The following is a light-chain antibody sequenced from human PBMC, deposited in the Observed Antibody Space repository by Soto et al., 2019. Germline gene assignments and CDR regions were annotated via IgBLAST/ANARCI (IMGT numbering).Light chain of an antibody. J-gene: IGKJ1*01. V-gene: IGKV3-15*01. CDR3: QQYNNWPPALT. Sequence: LMTQSPATLSVSPGERGAFFCRASRNLSNRLSWCQRKPRQAPRLLIXXASXGATGIPPRFSVSGSGTRFTLTISSLQTEDFAVEYCQQYNNWPPALTFGQGTKVDI. CDR2: XAS. CDR1: RNLSNR.